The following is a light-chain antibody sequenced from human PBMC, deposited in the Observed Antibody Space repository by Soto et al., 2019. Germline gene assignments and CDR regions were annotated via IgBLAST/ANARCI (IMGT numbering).Light chain of an antibody. CDR3: QKYISTPTWK. CDR1: HDINNY. V-gene: IGKV1-27*01. CDR2: GAS. J-gene: IGKJ1*01. Sequence: DIQMTQYPSSLSASVVDRVTITFRSIHDINNYLACYQPTPGKAPKLLIYGASTLQSGVPSRFSVSGSGTDFSLTIISRQPEEVATYYCQKYISTPTWKCGEGTKGDNK.